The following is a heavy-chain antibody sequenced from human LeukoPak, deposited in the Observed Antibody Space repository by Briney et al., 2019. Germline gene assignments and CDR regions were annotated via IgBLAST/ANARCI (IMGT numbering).Heavy chain of an antibody. J-gene: IGHJ5*02. V-gene: IGHV3-48*01. CDR2: ISSSSSTI. D-gene: IGHD3-10*01. CDR3: ARDPIYGSGSYGWFDP. Sequence: GGSLRLSCAASGFTFGSYSMNWVRQAPGKGPEWVSYISSSSSTIYYADSVKGRFTISRDNAENSLYLQMNSLRAEDTAVYYCARDPIYGSGSYGWFDPWGQGTLVTVSS. CDR1: GFTFGSYS.